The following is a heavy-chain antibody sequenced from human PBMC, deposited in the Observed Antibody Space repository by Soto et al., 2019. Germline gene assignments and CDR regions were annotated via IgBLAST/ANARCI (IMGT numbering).Heavy chain of an antibody. CDR2: ISAHTGSS. CDR3: ARAFFDQGSGSRGYSFDAFDF. J-gene: IGHJ3*01. CDR1: GYTFTSSG. D-gene: IGHD2-15*01. V-gene: IGHV1-18*01. Sequence: QVQLVQSGAEVKKPGASVKVSCKASGYTFTSSGMSWVRQAPGQGLEWMGWISAHTGSSEYAQRFQGRVTMTSYRSTSTAYMVRRSLRSDDTAVYYCARAFFDQGSGSRGYSFDAFDFWGPGTLVTVSS.